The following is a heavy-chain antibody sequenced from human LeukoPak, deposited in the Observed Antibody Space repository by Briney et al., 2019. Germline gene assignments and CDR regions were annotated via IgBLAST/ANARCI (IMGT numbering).Heavy chain of an antibody. CDR1: GGSVSSYY. Sequence: PSETLSLTCTVSGGSVSSYYWSWVRQPAGKGLEWIGRIYTSGSTNYNPSLKSRVTMSVDTSKNQFSLKLSSVTAADTAVYYCARDRGDYDILTGYYSYYFDYWGQGTLVTVSS. V-gene: IGHV4-4*07. J-gene: IGHJ4*02. D-gene: IGHD3-9*01. CDR3: ARDRGDYDILTGYYSYYFDY. CDR2: IYTSGST.